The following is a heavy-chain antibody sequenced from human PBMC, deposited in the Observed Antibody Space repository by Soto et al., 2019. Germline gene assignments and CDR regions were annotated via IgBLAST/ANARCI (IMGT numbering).Heavy chain of an antibody. CDR1: GYSFTTYL. V-gene: IGHV5-51*01. J-gene: IGHJ4*02. CDR2: IYPGDSET. Sequence: GESLKISFKASGYSFTTYLISWARQMPGKGLDWMGIIYPGDSETRYSPSFQGQVTITVDKSISTAYLQWSSLKASDSGMYYCARQLSRSSIASPPGQWAQGPLGTVSS. CDR3: ARQLSRSSIASPPGQ. D-gene: IGHD6-6*01.